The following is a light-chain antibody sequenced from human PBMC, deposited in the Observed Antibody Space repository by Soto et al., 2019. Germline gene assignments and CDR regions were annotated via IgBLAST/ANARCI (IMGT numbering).Light chain of an antibody. Sequence: QSVLTHPASVSGSPGQSITISCTGTSSDVGGYNYVSWYQQHPGKAPKLMIYDVSNRPSGVSNRFSGSKSGNTASLTISGIQAEDEADYYCSSYTSSSTSFGGGTKLTVL. CDR1: SSDVGGYNY. V-gene: IGLV2-14*01. CDR3: SSYTSSSTS. J-gene: IGLJ2*01. CDR2: DVS.